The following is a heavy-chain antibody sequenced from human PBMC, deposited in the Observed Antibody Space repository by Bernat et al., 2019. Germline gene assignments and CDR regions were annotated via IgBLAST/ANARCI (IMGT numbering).Heavy chain of an antibody. Sequence: EVQLVESGGGLVKPGGSLRLSCAASGFTFSNAWMNWVRRAPGKGLEWVGRIKSKTDGGTTDYAAPVKGRFTISRDDSKNTLYLQMNSLKTEDTAVYYCTTDMGLTGYYNYYYYGMDVWGQGTTVTVSS. D-gene: IGHD3-9*01. V-gene: IGHV3-15*07. J-gene: IGHJ6*02. CDR2: IKSKTDGGTT. CDR1: GFTFSNAW. CDR3: TTDMGLTGYYNYYYYGMDV.